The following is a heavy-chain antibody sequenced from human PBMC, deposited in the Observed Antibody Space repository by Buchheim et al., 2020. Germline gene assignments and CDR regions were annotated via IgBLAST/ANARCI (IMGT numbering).Heavy chain of an antibody. CDR3: AKELVAGNGWCRTIFDY. V-gene: IGHV4-31*03. J-gene: IGHJ4*02. CDR1: GGSISSGGYY. D-gene: IGHD6-19*01. Sequence: QVQLQESGPGLVKPSQTLSLTCTVSGGSISSGGYYWSWIRQHPGKGLEWIGYIYYSGITYYNPSLTSRVTISIDTAKNQFSLKLSSVTASDTAVYYCAKELVAGNGWCRTIFDYWGQGTL. CDR2: IYYSGIT.